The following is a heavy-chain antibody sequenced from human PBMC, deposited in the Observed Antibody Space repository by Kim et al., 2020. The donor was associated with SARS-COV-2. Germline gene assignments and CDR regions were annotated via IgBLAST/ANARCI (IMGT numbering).Heavy chain of an antibody. CDR1: GYSISSGYY. Sequence: SETLSLTCAVSGYSISSGYYWGWIRQPPGKGLEWFGSIHHSGSTYYNPSLKSRVIISIDTSKNQFSLRLNSVTAADTAVYYCTSKYYYDTSGYYYADWWGQGTLVTVSS. V-gene: IGHV4-38-2*01. D-gene: IGHD3-22*01. J-gene: IGHJ4*02. CDR3: TSKYYYDTSGYYYADW. CDR2: IHHSGST.